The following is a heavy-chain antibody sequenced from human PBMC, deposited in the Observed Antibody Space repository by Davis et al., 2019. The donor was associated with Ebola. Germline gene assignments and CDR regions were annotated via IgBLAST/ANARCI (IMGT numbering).Heavy chain of an antibody. CDR2: INPNSGGT. CDR3: AREGVYCSSTSCYPYTTYYYYGMDV. J-gene: IGHJ6*04. CDR1: GYSFTGHY. Sequence: ASVQVSCKASGYSFTGHYMHWVRQAPGQGLEWMGRINPNSGGTNYAQKSQGRVTMTRDTSISTAYMELSRLRSDDTAVYYCAREGVYCSSTSCYPYTTYYYYGMDVWGKGTTVTVSS. V-gene: IGHV1-2*06. D-gene: IGHD2-2*01.